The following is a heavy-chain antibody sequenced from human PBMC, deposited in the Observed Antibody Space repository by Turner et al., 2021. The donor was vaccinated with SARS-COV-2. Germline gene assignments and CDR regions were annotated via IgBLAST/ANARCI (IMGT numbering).Heavy chain of an antibody. Sequence: EGQLVEPGGGLVQPGMSLRLPCSASGYTFDDYGMHWFRQAPGKGLEWVSGISWNSGSIGYADSVKGRFTISRDNAKNSLYLQMNSLRAEDTALYYCARDLNYYGMDVWGQGTTVTVSS. CDR2: ISWNSGSI. V-gene: IGHV3-9*01. CDR1: GYTFDDYG. CDR3: ARDLNYYGMDV. J-gene: IGHJ6*02.